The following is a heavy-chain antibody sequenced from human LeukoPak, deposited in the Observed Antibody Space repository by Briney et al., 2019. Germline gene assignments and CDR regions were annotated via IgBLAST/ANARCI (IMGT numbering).Heavy chain of an antibody. D-gene: IGHD3-22*01. Sequence: PGGSLRLSCAASGFTVSSNYMSWVRQAPGKGLEWVSVIYSCGSTYYADSVKGRFTISRDNSKNTLYLQMNSLRAEDTAVYYCAKGGAYYYDSSAYYRDWGQGTLVTVSS. J-gene: IGHJ4*02. CDR1: GFTVSSNY. CDR3: AKGGAYYYDSSAYYRD. V-gene: IGHV3-53*01. CDR2: IYSCGST.